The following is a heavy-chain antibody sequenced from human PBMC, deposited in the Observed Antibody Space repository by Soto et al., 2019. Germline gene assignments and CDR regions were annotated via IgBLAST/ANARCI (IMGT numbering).Heavy chain of an antibody. CDR1: GYSFTSYW. V-gene: IGHV5-51*01. CDR2: IYPGDSDT. J-gene: IGHJ6*02. Sequence: LKISCKGSGYSFTSYWIGWVRQMPGKGLEWMGIIYPGDSDTRYSPSFQGQVTISADKSISTAYLQWSSLKASDTAMYYCARTVVTPIDYYYYGMDVWGQGTTVTVSS. CDR3: ARTVVTPIDYYYYGMDV. D-gene: IGHD2-21*02.